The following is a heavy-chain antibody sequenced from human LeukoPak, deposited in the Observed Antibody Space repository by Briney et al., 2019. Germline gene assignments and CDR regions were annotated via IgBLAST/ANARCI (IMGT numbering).Heavy chain of an antibody. J-gene: IGHJ4*02. CDR1: GFPFSDYW. Sequence: GGSLRLXCAASGFPFSDYWMDWVRQAPGKGMEWVANIKQDGSEEYYADSVKGRFTISRDNAKSSLYLQMNSLRAEDTAVYYCSRSLDYWGQGALVTVSS. CDR3: SRSLDY. CDR2: IKQDGSEE. V-gene: IGHV3-7*01.